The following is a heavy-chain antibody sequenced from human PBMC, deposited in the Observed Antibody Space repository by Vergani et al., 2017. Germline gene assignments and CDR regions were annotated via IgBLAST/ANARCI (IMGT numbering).Heavy chain of an antibody. Sequence: EVQLLESGGGLVQPGGSLRLSCAASGFTFSSYAMSWVRQAPGKGLEWVSAISGSGGSTYYADSVKGRFTISRDKSKNTLYMQMNSLRGEDTAVYYCAMARSGGPPRDIDYWGQGTLVTVSS. D-gene: IGHD3-3*01. J-gene: IGHJ4*02. CDR1: GFTFSSYA. CDR3: AMARSGGPPRDIDY. V-gene: IGHV3-23*01. CDR2: ISGSGGST.